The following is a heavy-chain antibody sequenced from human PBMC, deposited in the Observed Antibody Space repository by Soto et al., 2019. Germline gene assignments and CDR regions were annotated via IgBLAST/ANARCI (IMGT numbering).Heavy chain of an antibody. J-gene: IGHJ4*02. D-gene: IGHD6-19*01. CDR3: ARSVGGWYGWDY. Sequence: QVQLVESGGGVVQPGRSLRLSCAASGFTFSSYGMHWVRQAPGKGLEWVAVIWYDGSNKYYADSVKGRFTISRDKSKNTPWLQLNSLRGGDTAVDYCARSVGGWYGWDYWGEGSLVTVSS. CDR1: GFTFSSYG. V-gene: IGHV3-33*01. CDR2: IWYDGSNK.